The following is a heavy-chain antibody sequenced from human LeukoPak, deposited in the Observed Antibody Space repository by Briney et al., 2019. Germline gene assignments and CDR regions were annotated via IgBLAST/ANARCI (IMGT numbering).Heavy chain of an antibody. CDR2: IYYSGST. CDR1: GGSISSYY. J-gene: IGHJ6*03. CDR3: ARDAYGDYENYYYYMDV. Sequence: SETLSLTCTVSGGSISSYYWNWIRQPPGKGPEWIGYIYYSGSTKYNPSLKSRVTISVDTSKNQFSLKLTSVTAADTAVYYCARDAYGDYENYYYYMDVWGKGTTVTVSS. V-gene: IGHV4-59*01. D-gene: IGHD4-17*01.